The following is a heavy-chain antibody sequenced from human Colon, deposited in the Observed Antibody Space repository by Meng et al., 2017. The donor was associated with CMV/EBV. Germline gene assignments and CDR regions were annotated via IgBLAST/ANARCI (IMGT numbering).Heavy chain of an antibody. CDR2: IYSGGST. CDR3: ARGPMIAGGV. CDR1: GFTISSSY. V-gene: IGHV3-66*02. Sequence: GESLKISCATSGFTISSSYMAWIRQTPGKGLEWVALIYSGGSTYYADSVKGRLTISRDDSTDTLFLQMNNLQVEDTGLYYCARGPMIAGGVWGLGTLVTVSS. D-gene: IGHD2-21*01. J-gene: IGHJ4*02.